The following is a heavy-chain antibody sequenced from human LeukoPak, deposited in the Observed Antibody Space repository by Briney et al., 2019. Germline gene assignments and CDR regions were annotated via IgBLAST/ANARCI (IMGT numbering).Heavy chain of an antibody. V-gene: IGHV1-2*02. CDR3: AKGRGEGYTYGRYFFDY. J-gene: IGHJ4*02. D-gene: IGHD5-18*01. CDR2: INPNSGGT. CDR1: GYTFTSYG. Sequence: ASVKVSCKASGYTFTSYGISWVRQAPGQGLEWMGWINPNSGGTNYAQKFQGRVTMTRDTSVSTAYMELSRLRFDDTAVYSCAKGRGEGYTYGRYFFDYWGQGTLVTVSS.